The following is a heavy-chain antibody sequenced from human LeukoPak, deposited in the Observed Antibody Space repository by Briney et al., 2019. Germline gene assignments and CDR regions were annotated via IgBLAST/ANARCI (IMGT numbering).Heavy chain of an antibody. Sequence: GGSLRLSCAASGFTFSSYSMNWVRQAPGKGLEWVAVISYDGSNKYYADSVKGRFTISRDNSKNTLYLQMNSLRAEDTAVYYCARDHRRSIWSGYFAAYYYYGMDVWGQGTTVTVSS. J-gene: IGHJ6*02. CDR2: ISYDGSNK. V-gene: IGHV3-30*03. D-gene: IGHD3-3*01. CDR1: GFTFSSYS. CDR3: ARDHRRSIWSGYFAAYYYYGMDV.